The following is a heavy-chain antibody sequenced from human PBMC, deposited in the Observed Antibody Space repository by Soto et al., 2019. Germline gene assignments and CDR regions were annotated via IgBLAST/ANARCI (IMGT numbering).Heavy chain of an antibody. CDR1: GYTFTGYY. V-gene: IGHV1-2*02. CDR2: INPNSGGT. J-gene: IGHJ5*02. D-gene: IGHD2-8*01. CDR3: ARGSDIVLMVYAILGWFDP. Sequence: ASVKVSCKASGYTFTGYYMHWVRQAPGQGLEWMGWINPNSGGTNYAQKFQGRVTMTRDTPISTAYMELSRLRSDDTAVYYCARGSDIVLMVYAILGWFDPWGQGTLVTVSS.